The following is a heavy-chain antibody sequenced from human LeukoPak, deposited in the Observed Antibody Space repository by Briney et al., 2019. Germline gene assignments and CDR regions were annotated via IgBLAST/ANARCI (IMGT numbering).Heavy chain of an antibody. D-gene: IGHD4-11*01. Sequence: PGGSLRLSCVASGFSFSNYWMSWVGQAQGKGGEFVASIKQDGSEKFYVYSVKRRFTISKDNAKNSLYLQMNSLRAEDTAVYYCAREDHSKYEYWGQGTLVTVSS. CDR1: GFSFSNYW. CDR2: IKQDGSEK. J-gene: IGHJ4*02. CDR3: AREDHSKYEY. V-gene: IGHV3-7*01.